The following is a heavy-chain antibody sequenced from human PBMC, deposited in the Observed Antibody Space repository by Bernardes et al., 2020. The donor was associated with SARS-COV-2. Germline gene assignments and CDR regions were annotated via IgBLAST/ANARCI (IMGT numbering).Heavy chain of an antibody. Sequence: GGSLRLSCAAFGFPFSNYAMNWVRQAPGKGLEWVSSIRSNGDYTYYSDSVKGRFTISRDNAKNSLYLQMNSLRADDTSVYYCARGQGLGSYRAFDIWGQGTVVTVSS. V-gene: IGHV3-21*01. CDR1: GFPFSNYA. CDR3: ARGQGLGSYRAFDI. D-gene: IGHD3-10*01. CDR2: IRSNGDYT. J-gene: IGHJ3*02.